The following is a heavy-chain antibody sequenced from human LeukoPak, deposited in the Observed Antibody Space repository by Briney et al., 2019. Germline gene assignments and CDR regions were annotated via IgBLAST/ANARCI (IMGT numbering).Heavy chain of an antibody. Sequence: PGGSLRLSCAASGFTVSSNYMSWVRQAPGKGLEWVSGISWNSGSIGYADSVKGRFTISRDNAKNSLYLQMNSLRAEDTALYYCAKALGGEDAFDIWGQGTMVTVSS. J-gene: IGHJ3*02. D-gene: IGHD3-10*01. CDR3: AKALGGEDAFDI. V-gene: IGHV3-9*01. CDR1: GFTVSSNY. CDR2: ISWNSGSI.